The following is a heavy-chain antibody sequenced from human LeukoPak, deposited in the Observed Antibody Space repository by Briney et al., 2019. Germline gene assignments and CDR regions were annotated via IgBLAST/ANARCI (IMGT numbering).Heavy chain of an antibody. Sequence: SETLSLTCTVSGVSISSYYWSWIRQPPGKGLEWIGYIYYSGSTNYNPSLKSRVTISVDTSKNQFSLKLSSVTAADTAVYYCARDSYNYGPFDYWGLGTLVTVSS. J-gene: IGHJ4*02. CDR1: GVSISSYY. D-gene: IGHD5-18*01. CDR2: IYYSGST. V-gene: IGHV4-59*12. CDR3: ARDSYNYGPFDY.